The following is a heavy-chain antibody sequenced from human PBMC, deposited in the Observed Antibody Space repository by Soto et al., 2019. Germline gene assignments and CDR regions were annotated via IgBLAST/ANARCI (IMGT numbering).Heavy chain of an antibody. Sequence: QVQLVQSGAEVKKPGSSVEVSCKASGGTFSSYAISWVRQAPGQGLEWMGGIIPIFGTANYAQQFQGRVTITADESTSKAYMELSSLKSEDTAVYYCASYDFWSGYYRGTYYYGMDVWGQGTTVTVSS. V-gene: IGHV1-69*01. CDR3: ASYDFWSGYYRGTYYYGMDV. D-gene: IGHD3-3*01. CDR1: GGTFSSYA. J-gene: IGHJ6*02. CDR2: IIPIFGTA.